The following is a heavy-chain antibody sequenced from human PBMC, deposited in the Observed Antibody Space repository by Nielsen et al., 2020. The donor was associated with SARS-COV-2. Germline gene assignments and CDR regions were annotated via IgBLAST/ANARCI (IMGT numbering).Heavy chain of an antibody. D-gene: IGHD6-13*01. Sequence: ASVKVSCKASDSTILSYSIIWVRQAPGQGLEWMGWINTNTGNPTYAQGFTGRFVFSLDTSVSTAYLQISSLKAEDTAVYYCARGSRIAAAGTKGVNWFDPWGQGTLVTVSS. J-gene: IGHJ5*02. CDR1: DSTILSYS. CDR2: INTNTGNP. V-gene: IGHV7-4-1*02. CDR3: ARGSRIAAAGTKGVNWFDP.